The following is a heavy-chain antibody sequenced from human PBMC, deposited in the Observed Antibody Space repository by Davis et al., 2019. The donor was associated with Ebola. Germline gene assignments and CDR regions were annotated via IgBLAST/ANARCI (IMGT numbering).Heavy chain of an antibody. Sequence: GGSLRLSCAASGFTFSSYAMSWVRQAPGKGLEWVSAISGSGGSTYYADSVKGRFTISRDNAKNSLYLQMNSLRAEDTAVYYCATYGDYVGEFDYWGQGTLVTVSS. V-gene: IGHV3-23*01. CDR1: GFTFSSYA. CDR3: ATYGDYVGEFDY. CDR2: ISGSGGST. D-gene: IGHD4-17*01. J-gene: IGHJ4*02.